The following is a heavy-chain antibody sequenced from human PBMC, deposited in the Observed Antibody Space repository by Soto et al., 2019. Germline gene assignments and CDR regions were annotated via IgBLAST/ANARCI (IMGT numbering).Heavy chain of an antibody. D-gene: IGHD2-2*01. J-gene: IGHJ1*01. CDR2: ISGSGCTI. CDR1: GFTFSDYY. CDR3: ARDCSSSSCYGYFQH. Sequence: QVQLVESGGGLVKPGGSLRLSCAASGFTFSDYYMSWIRQAPGKGLEWVSHISGSGCTIYFAVSVKGRFTISRDNAENSLYLQMNSLRAEDTAVYYCARDCSSSSCYGYFQHWGQGTRVTVSS. V-gene: IGHV3-11*01.